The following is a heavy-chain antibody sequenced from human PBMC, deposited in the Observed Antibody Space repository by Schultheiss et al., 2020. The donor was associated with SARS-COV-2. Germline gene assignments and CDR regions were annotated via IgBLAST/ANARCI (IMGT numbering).Heavy chain of an antibody. V-gene: IGHV1-69*13. CDR3: RLACAYGMDV. Sequence: SVKVSCKASGYTFTSYGISWVRQAPGQGLEWMGGIIPIFNRANYAQKFQGRVTITADESTSTAYMELSSLRSEDTAVYYCRLACAYGMDVWGQGTTVTVSS. D-gene: IGHD5-12*01. J-gene: IGHJ6*02. CDR1: GYTFTSYG. CDR2: IIPIFNRA.